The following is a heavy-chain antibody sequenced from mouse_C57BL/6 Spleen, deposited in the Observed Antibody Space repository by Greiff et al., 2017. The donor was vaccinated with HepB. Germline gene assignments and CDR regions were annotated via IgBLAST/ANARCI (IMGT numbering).Heavy chain of an antibody. V-gene: IGHV1-76*01. Sequence: QVQLQQSGAELVRPGASVKLTCKASGYTFTDYYINWVKQRPGQGLEWIARIYPGSGNTYYNEKFKGKATLTAEKSSSTAYMQLSSLTSEDSAVYFCASPGIYYDYDVGFAYWGQGTLVTVSA. J-gene: IGHJ3*01. D-gene: IGHD2-4*01. CDR3: ASPGIYYDYDVGFAY. CDR1: GYTFTDYY. CDR2: IYPGSGNT.